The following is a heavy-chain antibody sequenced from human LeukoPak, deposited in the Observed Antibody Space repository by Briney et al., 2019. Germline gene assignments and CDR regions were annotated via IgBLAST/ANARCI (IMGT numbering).Heavy chain of an antibody. Sequence: PSETLSLTCAVYGGSFSGYYWSWIRQPPGKGLEWIGEINHSGSTNYNPSLKSRVTISVDTSKNQFSLKLSSVTAADTAVYYCARAGCSSGSCYPHYFDYWGQGTLVTVSS. CDR2: INHSGST. CDR1: GGSFSGYY. CDR3: ARAGCSSGSCYPHYFDY. V-gene: IGHV4-34*01. D-gene: IGHD2-15*01. J-gene: IGHJ4*02.